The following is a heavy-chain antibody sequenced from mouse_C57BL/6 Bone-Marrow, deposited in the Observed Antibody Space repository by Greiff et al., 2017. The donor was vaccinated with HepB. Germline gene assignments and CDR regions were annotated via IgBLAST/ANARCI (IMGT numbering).Heavy chain of an antibody. CDR3: ARGVTTGY. J-gene: IGHJ2*01. D-gene: IGHD2-2*01. V-gene: IGHV3-6*01. Sequence: ESGPGLVKPSQSLSLTCSVTGYSITSGYYWNWIRQFPGNKLEWMGYISYDGSNNYNPSLKNRISITRDTSKNQFFLKLNSVTTEDTATYYCARGVTTGYWGQGTTLTVSS. CDR1: GYSITSGYY. CDR2: ISYDGSN.